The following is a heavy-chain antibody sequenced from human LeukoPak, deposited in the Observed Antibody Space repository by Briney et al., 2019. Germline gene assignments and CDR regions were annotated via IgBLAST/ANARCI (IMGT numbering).Heavy chain of an antibody. CDR1: GFTFTNYW. CDR2: IRQDRSEK. Sequence: GGSLRLSCAASGFTFTNYWMSWVRQAPGKGLELVANIRQDRSEKYYVDSVKGRFTISRDNAKNSLYLQMNSLGAEDTAVYYCARHDRSGYDSRGLFDYWGQGTLVTVSS. J-gene: IGHJ4*02. CDR3: ARHDRSGYDSRGLFDY. V-gene: IGHV3-7*01. D-gene: IGHD5-12*01.